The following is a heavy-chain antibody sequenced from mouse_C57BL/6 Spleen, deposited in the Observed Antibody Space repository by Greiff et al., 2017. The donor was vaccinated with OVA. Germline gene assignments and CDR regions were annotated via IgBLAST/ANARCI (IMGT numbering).Heavy chain of an antibody. CDR2: IRNKANGYTT. CDR1: GFTFTDYY. D-gene: IGHD4-1*01. Sequence: EVMLVESGGGLVQPGGSLSLSCAASGFTFTDYYMSWVRQPPGKALEWLGFIRNKANGYTTEYSASVKGRFTISRDNSQSILYLQMNALRAEDSATYYCARYLGGVPMDYWGQGTSVTVSS. J-gene: IGHJ4*01. V-gene: IGHV7-3*01. CDR3: ARYLGGVPMDY.